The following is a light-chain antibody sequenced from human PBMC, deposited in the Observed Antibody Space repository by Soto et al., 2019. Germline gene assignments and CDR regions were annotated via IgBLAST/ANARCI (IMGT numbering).Light chain of an antibody. CDR2: DAS. Sequence: IVMTQFPATLSVPPGESVTLSCRASQGIGLKLSWYQHKPGQAPRLLFYDASTRATGLPEKFSGSGAGTLITISISSEQSEDCAIYYCQHYNDCPTFGHGNTVEIK. V-gene: IGKV3-15*01. CDR3: QHYNDCPT. CDR1: QGIGLK. J-gene: IGKJ1*01.